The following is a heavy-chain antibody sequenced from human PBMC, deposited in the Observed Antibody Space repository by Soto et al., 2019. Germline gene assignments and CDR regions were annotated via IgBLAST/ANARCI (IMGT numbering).Heavy chain of an antibody. CDR1: GFSLTTSGVG. Sequence: QITLKESGPTLVKPTQTLTLTCTFSGFSLTTSGVGVGWIRQPPGKALEWLALIYWDDDKLYSPSLETRLTITKDTSKNQVVLTMTNMDPEDTATYYCAHRQLWFGDWDKYYFDYWGRGTLVTVSS. CDR2: IYWDDDK. V-gene: IGHV2-5*02. CDR3: AHRQLWFGDWDKYYFDY. D-gene: IGHD3-10*01. J-gene: IGHJ4*02.